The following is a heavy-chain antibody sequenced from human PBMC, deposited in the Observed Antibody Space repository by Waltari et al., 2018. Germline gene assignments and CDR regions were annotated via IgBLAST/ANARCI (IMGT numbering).Heavy chain of an antibody. CDR1: GFTFSSYW. D-gene: IGHD3-22*01. J-gene: IGHJ3*02. CDR2: IKQDGSGK. Sequence: EVQLVESGGGLVQPGGSLRLSCAASGFTFSSYWMSWVRQAPGKGLEWVANIKQDGSGKYYVDSVKGRFTISRDNAKNSLYLQMNSLRAEDTAVYYCARANYYDSSGYPLRAFDIWGQGTMVTVSS. CDR3: ARANYYDSSGYPLRAFDI. V-gene: IGHV3-7*01.